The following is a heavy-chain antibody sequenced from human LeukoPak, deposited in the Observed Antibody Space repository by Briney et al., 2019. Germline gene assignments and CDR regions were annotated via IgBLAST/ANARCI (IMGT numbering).Heavy chain of an antibody. CDR3: ARHSGSGWQALGY. J-gene: IGHJ4*02. D-gene: IGHD6-19*01. CDR2: TCYNGNT. Sequence: ASVKVSCKASGYTFSNYGISWVRQSPGVGLEWMGWTCYNGNTNYAQKFQDRVTMTTDTSTTTAYMELRSLESDDTAAYYCARHSGSGWQALGYWGEGTLVTVSS. CDR1: GYTFSNYG. V-gene: IGHV1-18*04.